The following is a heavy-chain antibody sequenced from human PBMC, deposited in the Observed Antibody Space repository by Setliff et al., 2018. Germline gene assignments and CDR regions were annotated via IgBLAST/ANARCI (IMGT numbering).Heavy chain of an antibody. CDR1: GFSLSRYW. Sequence: GGSLRLSCAASGFSLSRYWMSWVRQAPGRGLEWISYISRGGNTIYYADSVKGRFTVSRDNTKNFLYLQMNSLRAEDTAVYYCARDHGTVPGVDYMDVWGKGTTVTVSS. D-gene: IGHD1-1*01. CDR3: ARDHGTVPGVDYMDV. J-gene: IGHJ6*03. CDR2: ISRGGNTI. V-gene: IGHV3-48*04.